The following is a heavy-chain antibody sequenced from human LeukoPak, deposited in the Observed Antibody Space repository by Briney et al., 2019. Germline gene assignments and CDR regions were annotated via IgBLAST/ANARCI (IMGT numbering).Heavy chain of an antibody. D-gene: IGHD2-15*01. V-gene: IGHV4-34*01. CDR2: INHSGST. CDR3: ASLSKGYCSGGSRYSTRGNWFDP. J-gene: IGHJ5*02. Sequence: SETLSLTCAVYGGSFSGYYWSWIRQPPGKGLEWIGEINHSGSTNYNPSLKSRVTISVDTSKNQFSLKLSSVTAADTAVYYCASLSKGYCSGGSRYSTRGNWFDPWGQGTLVTVSS. CDR1: GGSFSGYY.